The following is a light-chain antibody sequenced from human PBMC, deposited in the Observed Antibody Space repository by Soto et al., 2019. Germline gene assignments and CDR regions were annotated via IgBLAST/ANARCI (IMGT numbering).Light chain of an antibody. V-gene: IGKV2-28*01. CDR2: LGS. CDR1: RSLLHSNGYNY. J-gene: IGKJ5*01. CDR3: QQYYSTLGIT. Sequence: DIVMTQSPLSLPVTPGEPASISCRSSRSLLHSNGYNYLNWYLQKPGQSPQLLIYLGSNRASGVPDRFSGSGSGTDFTLTISSLQAEDVAVYYCQQYYSTLGITFGQGTRLEIK.